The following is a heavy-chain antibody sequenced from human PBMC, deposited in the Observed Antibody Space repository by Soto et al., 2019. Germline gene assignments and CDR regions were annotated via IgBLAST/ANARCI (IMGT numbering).Heavy chain of an antibody. J-gene: IGHJ4*02. D-gene: IGHD6-19*01. V-gene: IGHV4-59*08. Sequence: LSLTCTVSGGSISSYYWSWIRQPPGKGLEWIGYIYYSGSTNYNPSLKSRVTISVDTSKNQFSLKLSSVTAADTAVYYCARRGTDGSGWYPAVDYWGQGTLVTVSS. CDR1: GGSISSYY. CDR3: ARRGTDGSGWYPAVDY. CDR2: IYYSGST.